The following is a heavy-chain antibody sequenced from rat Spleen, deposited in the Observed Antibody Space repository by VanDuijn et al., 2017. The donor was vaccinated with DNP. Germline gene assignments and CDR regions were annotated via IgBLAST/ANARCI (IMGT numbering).Heavy chain of an antibody. D-gene: IGHD4-3*01. V-gene: IGHV2-27*01. CDR2: IRSGGST. Sequence: GPGLEWMGRIRSGGSTDYNSALKSRLSISRDTSKSQVFLKMNSLQSEDTAIYFCARGGGAMDAWGQGSSVTVSS. J-gene: IGHJ4*01. CDR3: ARGGGAMDA.